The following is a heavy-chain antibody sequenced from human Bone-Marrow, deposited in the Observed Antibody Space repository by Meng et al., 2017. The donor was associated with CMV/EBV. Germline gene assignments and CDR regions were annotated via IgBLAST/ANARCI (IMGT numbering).Heavy chain of an antibody. V-gene: IGHV3-21*01. D-gene: IGHD6-19*01. J-gene: IGHJ6*01. CDR1: GFVFSNSN. Sequence: GESLKISFAASGFVFSNSNMNWVRQAPGKGLEWVSSISGASTYIYYAAAVEGRFTISRDNAKHSVYLQMNSLRAEDTAIYYCAKEYHGQWLYYGMDVWGQGPTVTVYS. CDR2: ISGASTYI. CDR3: AKEYHGQWLYYGMDV.